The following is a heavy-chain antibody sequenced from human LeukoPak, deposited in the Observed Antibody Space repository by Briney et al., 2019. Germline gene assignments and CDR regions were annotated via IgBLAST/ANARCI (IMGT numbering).Heavy chain of an antibody. J-gene: IGHJ4*02. V-gene: IGHV3-21*06. CDR1: GFTFSTYS. D-gene: IGHD6-13*01. CDR3: AKAEGLGSSSWRSTVDY. CDR2: IAAISSSSSYK. Sequence: GESLRLSCAASGFTFSTYSMNWVRQAPGKGLEWVSSIAAISSSSSYKYYADSVKGRFTISRDNAENSLYLQMNSLRAEDTAVYYCAKAEGLGSSSWRSTVDYWGQGTLVTVSS.